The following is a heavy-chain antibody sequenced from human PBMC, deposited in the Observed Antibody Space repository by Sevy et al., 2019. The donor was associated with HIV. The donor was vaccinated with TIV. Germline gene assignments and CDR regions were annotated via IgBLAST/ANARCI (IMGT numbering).Heavy chain of an antibody. CDR3: TRGTRYSGSYYLGDDAFDI. D-gene: IGHD1-26*01. J-gene: IGHJ3*02. CDR1: GFTFSRYD. V-gene: IGHV3-13*01. Sequence: GGSLRLSCAASGFTFSRYDMHWVRQATGKGLEWVSSIGTAGDTYYPGTVKGRFTISRENAKKSLYLQMNSLRAGDTAVYYCTRGTRYSGSYYLGDDAFDIWGQGTMVTVSS. CDR2: IGTAGDT.